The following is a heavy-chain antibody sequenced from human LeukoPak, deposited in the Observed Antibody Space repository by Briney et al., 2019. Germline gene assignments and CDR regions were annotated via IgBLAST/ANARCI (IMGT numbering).Heavy chain of an antibody. CDR1: SGSLSGYS. CDR2: IHHSGST. V-gene: IGHV4-34*01. J-gene: IGHJ4*02. D-gene: IGHD4-17*01. Sequence: SETLSLTCAVSSGSLSGYSWGWIRQAPGKGLDWIGEIHHSGSTTYNSSLKNRVTISLDKPKSQFSLILTSVTAADTAVYYCTRQSGTVTPLDYRGQGILVTVSS. CDR3: TRQSGTVTPLDY.